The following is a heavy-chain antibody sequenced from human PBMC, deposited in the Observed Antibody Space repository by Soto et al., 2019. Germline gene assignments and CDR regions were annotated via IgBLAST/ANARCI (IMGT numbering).Heavy chain of an antibody. CDR3: ASLHVGGYSYGYWYFDY. CDR1: GYTFTSYG. CDR2: ISAYNGNT. J-gene: IGHJ4*02. D-gene: IGHD5-18*01. Sequence: ASGKVSCKASGYTFTSYGISWVRQAPGQGLERMGWISAYNGNTNYAQKLQGRVTMTTDTSTSTAYMELRSLRSDDTSVYYCASLHVGGYSYGYWYFDYWGQGTLVTVSS. V-gene: IGHV1-18*01.